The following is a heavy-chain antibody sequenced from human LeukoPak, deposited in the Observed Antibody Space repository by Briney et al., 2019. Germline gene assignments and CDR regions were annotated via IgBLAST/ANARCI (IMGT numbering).Heavy chain of an antibody. CDR1: GFTFSSYS. CDR3: ASLLWFGELLIDY. V-gene: IGHV3-21*01. CDR2: ISSSSSYI. J-gene: IGHJ4*02. Sequence: GGSLRLSCAASGFTFSSYSMNWVRQAPGKGLEWVSSISSSSSYIYYADSVKGRFTISRDNAKNSLYLQMNSLRAEDTAVYYCASLLWFGELLIDYWGQGTLVTVSS. D-gene: IGHD3-10*01.